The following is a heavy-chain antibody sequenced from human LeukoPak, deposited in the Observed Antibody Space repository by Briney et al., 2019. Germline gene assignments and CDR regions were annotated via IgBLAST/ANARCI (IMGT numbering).Heavy chain of an antibody. CDR1: VGSIRISSSY. J-gene: IGHJ4*02. CDR2: IYYSGST. Sequence: SETCSLTSIVSVGSIRISSSYWGWFRHPPGRGLEWIGSIYYSGSTYYNPSLKSRVTISVDTSKNQFSLKLSSVTAADTAVYYCASRFDYWGQGTLVTVSS. CDR3: ASRFDY. V-gene: IGHV4-39*01.